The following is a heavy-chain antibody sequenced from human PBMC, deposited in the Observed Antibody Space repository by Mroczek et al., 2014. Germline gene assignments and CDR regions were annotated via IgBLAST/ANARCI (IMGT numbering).Heavy chain of an antibody. CDR2: MNPNSGNT. D-gene: IGHD1-1*01. CDR1: GYTFTSYD. Sequence: QVQLQQSGAEVKKPGASVKVSCKASGYTFTSYDINWVRQATGQGLEWMGWMNPNSGNTGYAQKFQGRVTMTRNTSISTAYMELSSLRSEDTAVYYCARARRLRSFNGYYYGMDVWGQGTTVTVSS. J-gene: IGHJ6*02. CDR3: ARARRLRSFNGYYYGMDV. V-gene: IGHV1-8*01.